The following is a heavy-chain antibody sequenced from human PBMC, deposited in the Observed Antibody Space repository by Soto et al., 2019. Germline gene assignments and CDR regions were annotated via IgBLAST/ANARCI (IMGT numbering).Heavy chain of an antibody. D-gene: IGHD3-22*01. Sequence: PSETLSLTCAVYGGSFSGYYWSWIRQPPGRGLEWIGEINHSGSTNYNPSLKSRVTISVDTSKNQFSLKLSSVTAADTAVYYCARGASTITMIVVVMHYYFGYWGQGTLVTVSS. CDR2: INHSGST. CDR3: ARGASTITMIVVVMHYYFGY. J-gene: IGHJ4*02. V-gene: IGHV4-34*01. CDR1: GGSFSGYY.